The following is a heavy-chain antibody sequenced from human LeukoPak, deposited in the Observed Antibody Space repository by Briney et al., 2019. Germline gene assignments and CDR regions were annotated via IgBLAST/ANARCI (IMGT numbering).Heavy chain of an antibody. CDR2: IYYDGSNK. D-gene: IGHD2-15*01. Sequence: PGGSLRLSCTASGFTFRSFGFHWVRQAPGKRLEWVAIIYYDGSNKYYADSVKGRFTISRDNSKNTLYLQMNSLRAEDTAVYYCARVGRDCSGGSCYPPDYWGQGTLVTVSS. J-gene: IGHJ4*02. CDR3: ARVGRDCSGGSCYPPDY. CDR1: GFTFRSFG. V-gene: IGHV3-33*01.